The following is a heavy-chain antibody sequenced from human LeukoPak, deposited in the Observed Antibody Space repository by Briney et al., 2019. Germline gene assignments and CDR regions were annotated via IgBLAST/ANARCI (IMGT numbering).Heavy chain of an antibody. CDR1: GGSFSGFY. D-gene: IGHD5-24*01. J-gene: IGHJ4*02. V-gene: IGHV4-34*01. CDR2: NTHAGRT. CDR3: ARGLGEGYPDY. Sequence: SETLSLTCAVHGGSFSGFYWTWMRQTPGKGPEWIGENTHAGRTAYNPSFRSRATISVDTSHSQFSLQLSSVTAADTAVYYCARGLGEGYPDYWGQGTLVTVSS.